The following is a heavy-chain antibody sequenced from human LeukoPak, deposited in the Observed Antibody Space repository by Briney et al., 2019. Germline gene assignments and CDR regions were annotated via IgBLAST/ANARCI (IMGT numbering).Heavy chain of an antibody. V-gene: IGHV3-30-3*01. Sequence: GRSLRLSCVASGFTFSSYAMPWVRQAPGKGLEWVAVISYDGSNKYYADSVKGRFTISRDNAKNSLYLHMNSLRAEDTAVYYCARDNNYYDSSGYYYGGGYFDYWGQGTLVTVSS. CDR3: ARDNNYYDSSGYYYGGGYFDY. D-gene: IGHD3-22*01. J-gene: IGHJ4*02. CDR1: GFTFSSYA. CDR2: ISYDGSNK.